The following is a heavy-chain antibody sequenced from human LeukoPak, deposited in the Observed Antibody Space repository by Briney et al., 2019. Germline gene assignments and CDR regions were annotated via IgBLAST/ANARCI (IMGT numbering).Heavy chain of an antibody. CDR1: GGSFSDYY. D-gene: IGHD3-16*02. V-gene: IGHV4-34*01. CDR3: ARVPLRYDYVWGSYRMGHYFDY. CDR2: INHSGST. Sequence: SETLSLTCAVHGGSFSDYYWTWIRQPPGKGLEWIGEINHSGSTNYNPSLKSRVTISLDTSKHQFSLKLSSVIAADTAVYYCARVPLRYDYVWGSYRMGHYFDYWGQGIVVTVSP. J-gene: IGHJ4*02.